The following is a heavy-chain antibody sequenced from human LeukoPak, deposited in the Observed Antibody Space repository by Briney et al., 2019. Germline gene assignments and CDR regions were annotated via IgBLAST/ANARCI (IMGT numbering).Heavy chain of an antibody. CDR3: ARSDYGWNY. J-gene: IGHJ4*02. V-gene: IGHV3-7*01. CDR1: GFTFGSYW. D-gene: IGHD4-17*01. Sequence: SGGSLRLSCAASGFTFGSYWMSWVRQAPGKGLEWVANIKQDGSEKYYVDSVKGRFTISRDNAKNSLYLQMNSLRAEDTAVYYCARSDYGWNYWGQGTLVTVSS. CDR2: IKQDGSEK.